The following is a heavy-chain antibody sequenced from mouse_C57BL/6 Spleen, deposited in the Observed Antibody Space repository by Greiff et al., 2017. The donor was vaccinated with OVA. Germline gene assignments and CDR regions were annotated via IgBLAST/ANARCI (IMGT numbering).Heavy chain of an antibody. J-gene: IGHJ4*01. V-gene: IGHV5-6*01. Sequence: EVQLVESGGDLVKPGGSLKLSCAASGFTFSSYGMSWVRQTPDKRLEWVATISSGGSYTYYPDSVKGRFTISRDNAKNTLYLQMSSLKSEDTAMYYCARHGYYGSSYEGMDYWGQGTSVTVSS. CDR2: ISSGGSYT. CDR1: GFTFSSYG. D-gene: IGHD1-1*01. CDR3: ARHGYYGSSYEGMDY.